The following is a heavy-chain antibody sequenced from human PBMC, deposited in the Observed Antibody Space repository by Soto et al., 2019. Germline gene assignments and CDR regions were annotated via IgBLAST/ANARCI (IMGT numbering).Heavy chain of an antibody. V-gene: IGHV3-33*01. Sequence: QVQLVESGGGVVQPGRSLRLSCAASGFTFSSYGMHWVRQAPGKGLERVAGIWYDGSNKYYADSVTGRFTISRDNSKNTRYLQMNSLRAEDTAVYYCASDVGYYGAGSPYGMDVWCQGPTVTVSS. CDR2: IWYDGSNK. CDR1: GFTFSSYG. J-gene: IGHJ6*02. D-gene: IGHD3-10*01. CDR3: ASDVGYYGAGSPYGMDV.